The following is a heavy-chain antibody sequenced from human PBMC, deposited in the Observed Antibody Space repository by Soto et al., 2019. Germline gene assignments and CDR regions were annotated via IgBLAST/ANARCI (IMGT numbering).Heavy chain of an antibody. Sequence: GGSLRLSCAASVFTFSSYGMHWVRQAPGKGLEWVAVIWYDGSNKYYADSVKGRFTISRDNSKNTLYLQMNSLRAEGTAVYYCASLTSEGYCSGGSCYSPRYYMDVWGKGTTVTVSS. V-gene: IGHV3-33*01. CDR3: ASLTSEGYCSGGSCYSPRYYMDV. CDR1: VFTFSSYG. J-gene: IGHJ6*03. CDR2: IWYDGSNK. D-gene: IGHD2-15*01.